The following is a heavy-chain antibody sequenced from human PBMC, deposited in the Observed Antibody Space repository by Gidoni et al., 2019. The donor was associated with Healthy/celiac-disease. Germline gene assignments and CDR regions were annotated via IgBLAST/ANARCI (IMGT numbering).Heavy chain of an antibody. V-gene: IGHV3-30-3*01. J-gene: IGHJ5*02. CDR3: ARALYDSSGYNLTNWFDP. D-gene: IGHD3-22*01. Sequence: QVQLVESGGGVVQPGRSLRLSCAAPGFTFSGYAMHWVRQAPGKGLGWVAVISYDGSNKYYADSVKGRFTISRDNSKNTLYLQMNSLRAEDTAVYYCARALYDSSGYNLTNWFDPWGQGTLVTVSS. CDR2: ISYDGSNK. CDR1: GFTFSGYA.